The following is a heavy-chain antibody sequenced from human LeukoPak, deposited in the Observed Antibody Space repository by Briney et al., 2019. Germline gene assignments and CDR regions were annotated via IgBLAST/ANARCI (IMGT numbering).Heavy chain of an antibody. CDR2: ISGSGGST. J-gene: IGHJ4*02. CDR3: AKIELYGSGSY. D-gene: IGHD3-10*01. CDR1: GFTFSSYA. Sequence: GGSLRLSCAASGFTFSSYAMSWVRQAPGKGLEWVSAISGSGGSTYYADSVKGRFTISRDNPKNTLYLQMNSLRAEDTAVYYCAKIELYGSGSYWGQGTLVTVSS. V-gene: IGHV3-23*01.